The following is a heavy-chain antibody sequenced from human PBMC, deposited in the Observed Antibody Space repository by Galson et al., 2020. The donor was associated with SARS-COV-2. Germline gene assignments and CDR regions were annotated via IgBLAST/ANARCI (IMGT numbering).Heavy chain of an antibody. CDR1: GGSIRSSSYY. CDR3: ASQNNSVVVTAIYFQH. D-gene: IGHD2-21*02. V-gene: IGHV4-39*01. CDR2: IYYSGST. Sequence: SETLSLTCTVSGGSIRSSSYYWGWIRQPPGKGLEWSGRIYYSGSTNYNPSLKSRVTISVDTSKNQFSLKLSSVTAADTSVYDCASQNNSVVVTAIYFQHWGQGTLVTVSS. J-gene: IGHJ1*01.